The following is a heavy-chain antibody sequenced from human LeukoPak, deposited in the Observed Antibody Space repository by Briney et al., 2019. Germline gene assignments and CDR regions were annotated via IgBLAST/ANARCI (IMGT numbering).Heavy chain of an antibody. Sequence: PGGSLRLSCAASGFTFSSYAMPWVRQAPGKGLEWVAVISYDGSNKYYADSVKGRFTISRDNSKNTLYLQMNSLRAEDTAVYYCASRIVVVPAAMSSSRETYFDYWGQGTLVTVSS. CDR3: ASRIVVVPAAMSSSRETYFDY. D-gene: IGHD2-2*01. V-gene: IGHV3-30-3*01. CDR1: GFTFSSYA. CDR2: ISYDGSNK. J-gene: IGHJ4*02.